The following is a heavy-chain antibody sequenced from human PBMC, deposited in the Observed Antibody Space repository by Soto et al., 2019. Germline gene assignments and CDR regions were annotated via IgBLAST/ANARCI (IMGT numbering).Heavy chain of an antibody. J-gene: IGHJ1*01. CDR2: IIPIFGTA. CDR1: GGTFSSYA. Sequence: QVQLVQSGAEVKKPGSSVKVSCKASGGTFSSYAISWVRQAPGQGLEWMGGIIPIFGTAHYAQKFQGRVTITADESTSTAYMELSNLRSEDTDVYYCARGWYYSDSSGYQPGSFQHWGQGTLVTVSS. D-gene: IGHD3-22*01. V-gene: IGHV1-69*01. CDR3: ARGWYYSDSSGYQPGSFQH.